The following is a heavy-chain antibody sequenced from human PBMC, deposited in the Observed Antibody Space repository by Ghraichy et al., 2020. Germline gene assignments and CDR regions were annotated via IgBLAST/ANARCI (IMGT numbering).Heavy chain of an antibody. CDR2: IYPGDSDT. V-gene: IGHV5-51*01. J-gene: IGHJ3*02. Sequence: GGSLRLSCKASGYSFTRYWIGWVRQMPGKGLEWMGIIYPGDSDTRYSPSFQGQVTISADKSISTAYLQWSSLKASDTAMYYCARQMWRHYDGSGYYGDAFDIWGQGTMVTVSS. CDR3: ARQMWRHYDGSGYYGDAFDI. D-gene: IGHD3-22*01. CDR1: GYSFTRYW.